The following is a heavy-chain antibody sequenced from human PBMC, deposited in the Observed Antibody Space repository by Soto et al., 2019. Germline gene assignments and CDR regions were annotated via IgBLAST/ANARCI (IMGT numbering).Heavy chain of an antibody. CDR3: ASDFRKRAYTDY. Sequence: GGSLSLSCAASGFTFSSYSMNWVRQAPGKGLEWVSSISSSSSYIYYADSVKGRFTISRDNAKNSLYLQMNSLRAEDTAVYYCASDFRKRAYTDYWGQGTLVTVSS. D-gene: IGHD1-1*01. V-gene: IGHV3-21*01. J-gene: IGHJ4*02. CDR2: ISSSSSYI. CDR1: GFTFSSYS.